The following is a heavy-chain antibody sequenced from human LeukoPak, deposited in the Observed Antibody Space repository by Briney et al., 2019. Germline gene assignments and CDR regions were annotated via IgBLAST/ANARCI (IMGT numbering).Heavy chain of an antibody. CDR1: GGSISSGGYY. Sequence: SETLSFTCTVSGGSISSGGYYWSWIRQHTGKGLAWIGYIYYSGRTYYNPSLESRVTISVDTSKNQCSLKLSSVTAADTAVYYCASGVRAGTVYWGQGTLVTVSS. CDR2: IYYSGRT. CDR3: ASGVRAGTVY. V-gene: IGHV4-31*03. D-gene: IGHD6-19*01. J-gene: IGHJ4*02.